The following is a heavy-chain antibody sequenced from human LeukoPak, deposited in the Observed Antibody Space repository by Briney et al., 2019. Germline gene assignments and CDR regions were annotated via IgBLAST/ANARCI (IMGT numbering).Heavy chain of an antibody. Sequence: GGSLRLSCAASGVPFNHYSLNWVRQPLGKGLEWISYISASGRTTYYADSVKGRFTISRDHATLYLHMDTLRSEDTALYYCASQSSSSSTRAPDFWGLGNLVTVSS. CDR3: ASQSSSSSTRAPDF. D-gene: IGHD6-6*01. V-gene: IGHV3-48*01. CDR2: ISASGRTT. CDR1: GVPFNHYS. J-gene: IGHJ4*02.